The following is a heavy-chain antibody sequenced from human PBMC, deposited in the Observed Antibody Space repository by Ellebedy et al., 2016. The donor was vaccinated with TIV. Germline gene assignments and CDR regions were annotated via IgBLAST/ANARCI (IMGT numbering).Heavy chain of an antibody. Sequence: GESLKISXVASGFTFSTYGMHWIRQAPGKGLEWVAFTSYDGSHTYYADSVKGRFTISRDNSNNTLYLQMNSLRAEDTAEYYCTKEIVLRVYDMSHDAFDIWGQGTMVTVSS. CDR3: TKEIVLRVYDMSHDAFDI. CDR2: TSYDGSHT. D-gene: IGHD2-8*01. V-gene: IGHV3-30*18. CDR1: GFTFSTYG. J-gene: IGHJ3*02.